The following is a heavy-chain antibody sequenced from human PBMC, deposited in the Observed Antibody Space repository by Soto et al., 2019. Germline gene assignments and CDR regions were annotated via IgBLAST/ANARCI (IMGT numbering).Heavy chain of an antibody. CDR1: GFTFDNAW. CDR2: IKSKTHGGTT. Sequence: EVQLVESGGGLVKPGGSLRLSCAASGFTFDNAWMSWFRQXPXXXXXXXGRIKSKTHGGTTEYAAAVKGRFTISRDDSKNTLYLQMXXXKXXDXXXXXXXXXXXXXXXXTFDXWGQGTLVTVSS. J-gene: IGHJ4*02. CDR3: XXXXXXXXXXTFDX. V-gene: IGHV3-15*01.